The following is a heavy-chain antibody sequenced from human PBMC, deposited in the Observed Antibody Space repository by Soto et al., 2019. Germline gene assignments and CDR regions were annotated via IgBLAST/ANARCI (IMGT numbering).Heavy chain of an antibody. V-gene: IGHV3-33*01. J-gene: IGHJ4*02. CDR2: IGSDGRRA. Sequence: QVQLVESGGGVVQPGGSLRLSCAASGFTFGRHGMHWVRQAPGKGLEWVAVIGSDGRRASYADSVKGRFTISRDNGQNTVYLQTNSLRAEEAAVYYCSWDDDYGDHGLDYWGKGTMVTVSS. D-gene: IGHD4-17*01. CDR3: SWDDDYGDHGLDY. CDR1: GFTFGRHG.